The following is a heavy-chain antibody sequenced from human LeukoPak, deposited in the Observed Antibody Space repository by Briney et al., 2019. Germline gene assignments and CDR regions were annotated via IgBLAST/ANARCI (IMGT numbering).Heavy chain of an antibody. CDR1: GGTFSSYA. Sequence: VASVKVSCKASGGTFSSYAISWVRQAPGQGLEWLGWISGYNGNTDYTQKLQGRVTMTTDTSTNTAYMDLRSLRSDDTAVYYCARDYDYVWGSYRHTPDHWGQGTLVTVSS. V-gene: IGHV1-18*01. CDR2: ISGYNGNT. CDR3: ARDYDYVWGSYRHTPDH. J-gene: IGHJ4*02. D-gene: IGHD3-16*02.